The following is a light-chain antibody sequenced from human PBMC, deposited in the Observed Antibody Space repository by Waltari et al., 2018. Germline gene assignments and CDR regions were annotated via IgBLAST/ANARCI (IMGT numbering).Light chain of an antibody. CDR1: ELSRKY. CDR3: YSSDNSGFYKL. Sequence: SHELTPPPSVSVSPGQTARITCSGDELSRKYAYWYQQKSGQAPVLVIYEDSKRPSGIPERFSGSGSGTMATLTISGAQVDDEADYYCYSSDNSGFYKLFGGGTKLTVL. J-gene: IGLJ2*01. CDR2: EDS. V-gene: IGLV3-10*01.